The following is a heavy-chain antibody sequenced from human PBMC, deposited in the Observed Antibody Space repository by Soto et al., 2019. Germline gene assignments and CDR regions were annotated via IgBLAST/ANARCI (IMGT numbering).Heavy chain of an antibody. CDR3: AKGLDSSGYYYLDY. D-gene: IGHD3-22*01. Sequence: PGGSLRLSCAASGFTFSSYAMSWVRQAPGKGLEWVSAISGSGGSTYYADSVKGRFTISRDNSKNTLYLQMNSLRAEDTAVYYCAKGLDSSGYYYLDYWGQGTLVTVSS. J-gene: IGHJ4*02. CDR2: ISGSGGST. CDR1: GFTFSSYA. V-gene: IGHV3-23*01.